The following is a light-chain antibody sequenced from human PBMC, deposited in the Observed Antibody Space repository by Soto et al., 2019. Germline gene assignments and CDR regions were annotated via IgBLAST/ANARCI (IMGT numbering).Light chain of an antibody. CDR3: SSYTSLSTLVL. CDR1: TSQVGGYTS. CDR2: EVR. Sequence: QPLLALPASVCGSPGQSTTISCTGTTSQVGGYTSVSWYQKHPGKAPKVMIYEVRNRPSGVSNRFSASKYGNTASLTISGLQAEDEADYYCSSYTSLSTLVLFGGGTKVTVL. V-gene: IGLV2-14*01. J-gene: IGLJ2*01.